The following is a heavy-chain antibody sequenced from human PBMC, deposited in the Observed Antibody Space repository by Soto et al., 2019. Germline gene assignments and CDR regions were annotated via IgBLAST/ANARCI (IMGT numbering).Heavy chain of an antibody. V-gene: IGHV5-51*01. CDR3: ARDSSGWFTYDS. CDR2: IYPGDSDI. CDR1: GYSFTTYW. J-gene: IGHJ5*01. Sequence: PGESLKISCKGFGYSFTTYWIGLVRQMPGRGLEWMGIIYPGDSDIRYSPSFQGQVTISADKSIDTAYLQWSSLKASDTAIYYCARDSSGWFTYDSWGQGTLVTVSS. D-gene: IGHD6-19*01.